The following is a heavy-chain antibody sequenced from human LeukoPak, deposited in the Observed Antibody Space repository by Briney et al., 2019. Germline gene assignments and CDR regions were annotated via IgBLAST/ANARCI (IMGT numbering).Heavy chain of an antibody. V-gene: IGHV3-23*01. CDR2: ISGSGGST. J-gene: IGHJ4*02. Sequence: GESLRLSCAASGFTFSSYGMSWVRQTPGKGLEWVSAISGSGGSTYYADSVKGRFTISRDNSKNTLYLQMNSLRAEDTAVYYCAKSTSSGWYYFDYWGQGTLVTVSS. D-gene: IGHD6-19*01. CDR1: GFTFSSYG. CDR3: AKSTSSGWYYFDY.